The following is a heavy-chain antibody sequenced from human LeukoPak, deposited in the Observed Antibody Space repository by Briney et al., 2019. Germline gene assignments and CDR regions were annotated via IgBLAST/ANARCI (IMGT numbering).Heavy chain of an antibody. V-gene: IGHV3-11*04. CDR1: GFTFSDYY. CDR3: ARLSLAYYYDSSGYYQTKEDAFDI. J-gene: IGHJ3*02. Sequence: GGSLRLSCAASGFTFSDYYMSWIRQAPGKGLEWVSYISSSGSTIYYADSVKGRFTISRDNAKNSLYLQMNSLRAEDTAVYYCARLSLAYYYDSSGYYQTKEDAFDIWGQGTMVTVSS. D-gene: IGHD3-22*01. CDR2: ISSSGSTI.